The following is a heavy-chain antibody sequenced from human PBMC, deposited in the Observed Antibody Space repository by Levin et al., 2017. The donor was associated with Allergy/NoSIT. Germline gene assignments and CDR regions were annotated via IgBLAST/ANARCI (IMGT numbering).Heavy chain of an antibody. CDR1: GYTFTGYY. D-gene: IGHD2-2*01. CDR3: ARDLGGYCSSTSCSQDY. CDR2: INPNSGGT. V-gene: IGHV1-2*02. Sequence: ASVKVSCKASGYTFTGYYMHWVRQAPGQGLEWMGWINPNSGGTNYAQKFQGRVTMTRDTSISTAYMELSRLRSDDTAVYYCARDLGGYCSSTSCSQDYWGQGTLVTVSS. J-gene: IGHJ4*02.